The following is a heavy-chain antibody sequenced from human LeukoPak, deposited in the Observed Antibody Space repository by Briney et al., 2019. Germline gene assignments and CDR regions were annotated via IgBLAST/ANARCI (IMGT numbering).Heavy chain of an antibody. Sequence: GGSLRLSCAASGXTFSTYSMNWVRQAPGKGLEWVSYISSGSSTIYYADSVKGRFTISRDNAKNSLYLQMNSLRDEDTAVYYCARTSEGAFDIWGQGTMVTVSS. CDR3: ARTSEGAFDI. CDR2: ISSGSSTI. J-gene: IGHJ3*02. V-gene: IGHV3-48*02. CDR1: GXTFSTYS.